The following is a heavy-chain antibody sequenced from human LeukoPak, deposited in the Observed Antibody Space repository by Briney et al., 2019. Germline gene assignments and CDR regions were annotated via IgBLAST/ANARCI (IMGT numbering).Heavy chain of an antibody. D-gene: IGHD5-24*01. CDR2: ISYDGGNQ. CDR1: GFTFSSYG. CDR3: APEGEGYILFDY. J-gene: IGHJ4*02. V-gene: IGHV3-30*03. Sequence: PGGSLRLSCAASGFTFSSYGMHWVRQAPGKGLEWVAVISYDGGNQYYADSVKGRFTISRDNSKNTLYLQMNSLRVEDTAVYYCAPEGEGYILFDYWGQGTLVTVSS.